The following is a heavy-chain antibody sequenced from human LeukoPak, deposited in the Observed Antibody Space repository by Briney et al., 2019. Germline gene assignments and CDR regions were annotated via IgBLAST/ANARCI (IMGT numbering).Heavy chain of an antibody. Sequence: GGSLRLSCAASGFTFSSYGMHWVRQAPGKGLERVAVISYDGSNKYYADSVKGRFTISRDNSKNTLYLQMNSLRAEDTTVYYCAKLVSSSAPPTDYWGQGTLVTVSS. CDR1: GFTFSSYG. V-gene: IGHV3-30*18. D-gene: IGHD6-6*01. CDR3: AKLVSSSAPPTDY. CDR2: ISYDGSNK. J-gene: IGHJ4*02.